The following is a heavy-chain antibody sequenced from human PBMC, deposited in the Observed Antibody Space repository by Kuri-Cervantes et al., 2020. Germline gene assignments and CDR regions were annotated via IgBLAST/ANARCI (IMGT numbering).Heavy chain of an antibody. V-gene: IGHV1-18*01. Sequence: ASVKVSCKASGYSFTSYGITWVRQAPGQGLEWMGWISTYNGDTNYAQKFQGRVIMTTDTSTSTVYMELRSLRSDDTAVYYCAREGTYYYESSGSRYWGQGTLVTASS. CDR1: GYSFTSYG. CDR2: ISTYNGDT. J-gene: IGHJ4*02. CDR3: AREGTYYYESSGSRY. D-gene: IGHD3-22*01.